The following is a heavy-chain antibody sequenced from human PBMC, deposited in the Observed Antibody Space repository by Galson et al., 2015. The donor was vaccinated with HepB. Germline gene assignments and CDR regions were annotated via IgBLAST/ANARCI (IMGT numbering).Heavy chain of an antibody. Sequence: SLRLSCAASGFTFSSYAMHWVRQAPGKGLEWVAVISYDGSNKYYADSVKGRFTISRDNSKNTLYLQMDSLRAEDTAVYYCARDGVLLWFGESHIDYWGQGTLVTVSS. D-gene: IGHD3-10*01. CDR2: ISYDGSNK. V-gene: IGHV3-30*04. CDR1: GFTFSSYA. J-gene: IGHJ4*02. CDR3: ARDGVLLWFGESHIDY.